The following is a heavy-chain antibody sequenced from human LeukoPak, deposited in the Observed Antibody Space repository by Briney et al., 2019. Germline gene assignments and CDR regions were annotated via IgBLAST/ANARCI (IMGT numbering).Heavy chain of an antibody. CDR2: IKQEGREK. V-gene: IGHV3-7*01. CDR3: ARARTYGGSGSILGGYYYYYYYMDV. D-gene: IGHD3-10*01. J-gene: IGHJ6*03. CDR1: GFTFISAR. Sequence: PRGCLRLSFSASGFTFISARMGSVPQATGKGQGRMANIKQEGREKSYVDSVRGRFTISSDNARNSLYRQMNSWRAEDQAVYYCARARTYGGSGSILGGYYYYYYYMDVWGKGTTVTVSS.